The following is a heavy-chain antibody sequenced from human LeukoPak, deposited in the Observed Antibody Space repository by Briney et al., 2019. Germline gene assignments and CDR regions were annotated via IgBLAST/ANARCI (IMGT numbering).Heavy chain of an antibody. D-gene: IGHD6-19*01. CDR1: GFTFDDYA. CDR3: AKDIWGSSGGKRLEGLLALGGMDV. V-gene: IGHV3-9*01. CDR2: ISWSSGRL. J-gene: IGHJ6*02. Sequence: GRSLRLSCAASGFTFDDYAMHWVRQAPGKGLEWVSGISWSSGRLGYADSVKGRFTISRDNANNSLYLQMNSLRAEDTALYYCAKDIWGSSGGKRLEGLLALGGMDVWGQGTTVTVSS.